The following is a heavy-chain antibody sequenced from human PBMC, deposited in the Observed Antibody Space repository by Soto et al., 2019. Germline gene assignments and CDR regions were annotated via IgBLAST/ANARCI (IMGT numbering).Heavy chain of an antibody. CDR3: AREVDTIFGVVGFDY. J-gene: IGHJ4*02. D-gene: IGHD3-3*01. CDR1: GGTFSSYT. CDR2: IIPILGIA. Sequence: ASVKVSCKASGGTFSSYTISWVRQAPGQGLEWMGRIIPILGIANYAQKFQGRVTITADKSTSTAYMELSSLRSEDTAVYYCAREVDTIFGVVGFDYWGQGTLVTVSS. V-gene: IGHV1-69*04.